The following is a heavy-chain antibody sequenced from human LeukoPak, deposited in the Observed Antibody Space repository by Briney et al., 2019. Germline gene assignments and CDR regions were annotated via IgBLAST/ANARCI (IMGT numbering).Heavy chain of an antibody. CDR1: GYTFTGYY. CDR2: INPNSGGT. J-gene: IGHJ6*03. CDR3: ARERLEDDIVVVPAAMPGGSYYYYMDV. Sequence: GASVKVSCKASGYTFTGYYMHWVRQAPGQGLEWMGWINPNSGGTNYAQKFQGRVTMARDTSISTAYMELSRLRSDDTAVYYCARERLEDDIVVVPAAMPGGSYYYYMDVWGKGTTVTVSS. D-gene: IGHD2-2*01. V-gene: IGHV1-2*02.